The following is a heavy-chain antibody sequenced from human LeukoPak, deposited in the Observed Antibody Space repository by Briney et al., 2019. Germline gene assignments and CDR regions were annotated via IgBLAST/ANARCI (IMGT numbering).Heavy chain of an antibody. CDR3: ARGEDFERYYLAY. J-gene: IGHJ4*02. V-gene: IGHV4-59*01. Sequence: SETLSLTCTVSGGSINNSYWTWIRQPPGKGLEWIGHIYYSGSTNYSPSLKSQVTISVDTSKNQFSLKLTSVTAADTAVYFCARGEDFERYYLAYWGQGTLVTVSS. D-gene: IGHD3-9*01. CDR1: GGSINNSY. CDR2: IYYSGST.